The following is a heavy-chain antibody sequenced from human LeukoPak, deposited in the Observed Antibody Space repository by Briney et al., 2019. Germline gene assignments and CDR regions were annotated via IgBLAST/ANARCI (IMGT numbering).Heavy chain of an antibody. CDR2: IYTSGST. CDR3: ARGRFGDYCLDV. D-gene: IGHD3-10*01. Sequence: SETLSLXCTVSGGSFGNYYWSWIRQPAGKGLEWIGHIYTSGSTGYNPSLKSRVTMSVDTSKKQFSLYLSSVTAADTAVYYCARGRFGDYCLDVWGKGTTVTVSS. J-gene: IGHJ6*03. V-gene: IGHV4-4*07. CDR1: GGSFGNYY.